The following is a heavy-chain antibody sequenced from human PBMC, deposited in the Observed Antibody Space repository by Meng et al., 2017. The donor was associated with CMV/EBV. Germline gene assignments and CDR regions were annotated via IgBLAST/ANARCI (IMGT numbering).Heavy chain of an antibody. J-gene: IGHJ4*02. Sequence: SETLSLTCAVFGGSFSGYYWGWIRQPPGKGLEWIGSIYYSGSTYYNPSLKSRVTISVDTSKNQFSLKLSSVTAADTAVYYCASSMKHITIFGVAKTNLNFDYWGQGTLVTVSS. CDR3: ASSMKHITIFGVAKTNLNFDY. V-gene: IGHV4-39*07. CDR1: GGSFSGYY. D-gene: IGHD3-3*01. CDR2: IYYSGST.